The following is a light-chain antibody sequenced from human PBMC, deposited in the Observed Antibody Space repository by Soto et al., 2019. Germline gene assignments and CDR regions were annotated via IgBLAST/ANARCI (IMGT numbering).Light chain of an antibody. Sequence: IQLTQSPSSLSESVGDRITITCRASQAISSYLAWHQQKPGKAPNLLIYAASTLQSGDPSRFSGSGSGTDFTLTISSLQPEDFATYFCQQLNSYPLTFGRGTKVEIK. J-gene: IGKJ4*01. V-gene: IGKV1-9*01. CDR2: AAS. CDR1: QAISSY. CDR3: QQLNSYPLT.